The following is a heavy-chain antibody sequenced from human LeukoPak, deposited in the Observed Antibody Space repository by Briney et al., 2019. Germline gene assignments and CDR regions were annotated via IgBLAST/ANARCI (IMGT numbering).Heavy chain of an antibody. Sequence: SETLSLTCTVSDGSISSGGYYWSWIRQHPGKGLEWIGYIYYSGSTYYNPSLKSRVTISVDTSKNQFSLKLSSVTAADPAVYYCAREVADYDSSGYYSSGDWFDPWGQGTLVTVSS. CDR2: IYYSGST. J-gene: IGHJ5*02. CDR1: DGSISSGGYY. CDR3: AREVADYDSSGYYSSGDWFDP. D-gene: IGHD3-22*01. V-gene: IGHV4-31*03.